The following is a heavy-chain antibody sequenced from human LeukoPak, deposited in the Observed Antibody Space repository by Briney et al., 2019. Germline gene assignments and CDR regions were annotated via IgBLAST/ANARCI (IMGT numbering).Heavy chain of an antibody. CDR2: IKHDSSET. Sequence: PGGSLRLSCAASGFPISSYWMSWVRQVPGKGLESVAHIKHDSSETYYVDTVRGRFIISRDNAKNSLYLQMNSLRVEDTAVYHCARGPTDFDASDIWGQGTMVTVSS. CDR1: GFPISSYW. J-gene: IGHJ3*02. V-gene: IGHV3-7*01. CDR3: ARGPTDFDASDI.